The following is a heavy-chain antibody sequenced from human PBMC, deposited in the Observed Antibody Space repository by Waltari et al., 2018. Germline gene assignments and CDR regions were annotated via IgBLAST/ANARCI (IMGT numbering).Heavy chain of an antibody. CDR1: GYSISSGYY. D-gene: IGHD1-20*01. CDR2: IYHSGGT. V-gene: IGHV4-38-2*02. Sequence: QVQLQESGPGLVKPSETLSLTCAVSGYSISSGYYWGWFRQPPGKGLEWIGSIYHSGGTSPTLSRKRRVTIAVHTSKTQFSLKLSSVTAADTAVYYCARDTPAPRITGATSVDYWGQGTLVTVSS. CDR3: ARDTPAPRITGATSVDY. J-gene: IGHJ4*02.